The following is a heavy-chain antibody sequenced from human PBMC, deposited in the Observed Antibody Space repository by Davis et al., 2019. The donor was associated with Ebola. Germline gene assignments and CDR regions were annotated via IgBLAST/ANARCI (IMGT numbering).Heavy chain of an antibody. CDR1: GGSISSYY. V-gene: IGHV4-59*08. CDR3: ARHALPVPFSSSWSPPSYYYYYMDV. CDR2: IYYSGST. Sequence: PSETLSLTCTVSGGSISSYYWSWIRQPPGKGLEWIGYIYYSGSTNYNPSLKSRVTISVDTSKNQFSLKLSSVTAADTAVYYCARHALPVPFSSSWSPPSYYYYYMDVWGKGTRSPSP. J-gene: IGHJ6*03. D-gene: IGHD6-13*01.